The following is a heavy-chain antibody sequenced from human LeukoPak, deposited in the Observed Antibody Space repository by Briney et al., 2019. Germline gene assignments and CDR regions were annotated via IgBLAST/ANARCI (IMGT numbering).Heavy chain of an antibody. J-gene: IGHJ6*02. D-gene: IGHD3-3*01. CDR3: ARPVVYYDFWSGYRKGPYLDYGMDV. Sequence: PGGSLRLSCAASGFTFSIYSMTWVRQAPGKGLEWVSSISSSSRYIYYADSVKGRFTLSRDNPKNSLYLQIHSLRAEDTAVYYCARPVVYYDFWSGYRKGPYLDYGMDVWGQGTTVTVSS. CDR2: ISSSSRYI. V-gene: IGHV3-21*01. CDR1: GFTFSIYS.